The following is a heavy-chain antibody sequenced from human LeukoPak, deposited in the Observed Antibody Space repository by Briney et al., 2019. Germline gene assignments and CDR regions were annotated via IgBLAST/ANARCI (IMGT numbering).Heavy chain of an antibody. Sequence: SETLPLTCTVSGGSISSYYWSWIRQPAGKGLEWIGRIYTSGSTNYNPSLKSRVTMSVDTSKNQFSLKLSSVTAADTAVYYCARDTVDCSGGSCYSNWFDPWGQGTLVTVSS. D-gene: IGHD2-15*01. V-gene: IGHV4-4*07. CDR2: IYTSGST. CDR3: ARDTVDCSGGSCYSNWFDP. CDR1: GGSISSYY. J-gene: IGHJ5*02.